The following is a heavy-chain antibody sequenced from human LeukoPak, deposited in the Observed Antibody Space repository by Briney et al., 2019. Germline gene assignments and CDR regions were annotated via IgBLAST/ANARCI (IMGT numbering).Heavy chain of an antibody. CDR1: GYTFTSYG. V-gene: IGHV1-8*03. J-gene: IGHJ4*02. Sequence: GASVKVSCKASGYTFTSYGISWVRQATGQGLEWMGWMNPNSGNTGYAQKFQGRVTITRNTSISTAYMELSSLRSEDTAVYYCAIAGLRFLEWLLNWGQGTLVTVSS. D-gene: IGHD3-3*01. CDR3: AIAGLRFLEWLLN. CDR2: MNPNSGNT.